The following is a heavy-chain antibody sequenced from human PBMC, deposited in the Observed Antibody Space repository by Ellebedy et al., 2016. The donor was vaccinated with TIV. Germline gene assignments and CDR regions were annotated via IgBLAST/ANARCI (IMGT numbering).Heavy chain of an antibody. CDR3: ARGYCSSTSCYFDY. D-gene: IGHD2-2*01. V-gene: IGHV1-69*13. CDR2: IIPIFGTA. J-gene: IGHJ4*02. Sequence: SVKVSXKASGGTFSSYAISWVRQAPGQGLEWMGGIIPIFGTANYAQKFQGRVTITADESTSTAYMELSSLRPEDTAVYYCARGYCSSTSCYFDYWGQGTLVTVSS. CDR1: GGTFSSYA.